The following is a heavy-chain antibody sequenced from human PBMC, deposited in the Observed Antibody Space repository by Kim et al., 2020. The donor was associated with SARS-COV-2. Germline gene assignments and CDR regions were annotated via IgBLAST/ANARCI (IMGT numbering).Heavy chain of an antibody. CDR1: GGTMSSYY. CDR3: ARDLRPVPGTWVGYFDS. Sequence: SETLSLTCSVSGGTMSSYYWTWIRQPPGKGLEWIGNMYDGGTTNYYPSLKSRVTISIETYKNQISLKLTSVTAADTATYYCARDLRPVPGTWVGYFDSW. D-gene: IGHD6-19*01. J-gene: IGHJ5*01. V-gene: IGHV4-59*01. CDR2: MYDGGTT.